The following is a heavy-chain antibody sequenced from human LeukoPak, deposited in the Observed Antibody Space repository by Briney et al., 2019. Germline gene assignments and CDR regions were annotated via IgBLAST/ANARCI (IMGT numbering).Heavy chain of an antibody. V-gene: IGHV3-23*01. CDR2: ISGTGFTT. D-gene: IGHD1-20*01. CDR3: AKDGYNWIAFDD. J-gene: IGHJ4*02. Sequence: PGASLRLSCAASGFTLSTYAMHWVRQAPGKGLEWVAYISGTGFTTYYADSVKGRFTISSDSSKNTLFLQMNSLRAEGTAIYYCAKDGYNWIAFDDWGQGTLVTVSS. CDR1: GFTLSTYA.